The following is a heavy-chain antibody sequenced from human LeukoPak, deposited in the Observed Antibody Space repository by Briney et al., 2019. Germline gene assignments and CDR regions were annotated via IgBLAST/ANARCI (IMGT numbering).Heavy chain of an antibody. Sequence: PGGSLRLSCAASGFTFDDYAMHWVRQAPGKGLEWVSGISWNSGSIGYADSVKGRFTISRDNAKNSLYLQMNSLRAEDTALYYCAKDRSAVAALDAFDIWGQGTMVTVSS. D-gene: IGHD6-19*01. CDR2: ISWNSGSI. J-gene: IGHJ3*02. CDR3: AKDRSAVAALDAFDI. V-gene: IGHV3-9*01. CDR1: GFTFDDYA.